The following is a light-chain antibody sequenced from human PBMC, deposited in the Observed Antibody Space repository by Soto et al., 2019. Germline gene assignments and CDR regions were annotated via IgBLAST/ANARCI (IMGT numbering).Light chain of an antibody. CDR2: GAS. J-gene: IGKJ4*01. Sequence: ETVLTQSPGTLSLSPGERATLSCRATQSVNNDYLAWYQQRPGLAPRLLIFGASGRATGIPDRSSGSGSGTDFTLTISRLEPEDFAIYYCQQYGTSPLTFGGGTKVDIK. CDR3: QQYGTSPLT. V-gene: IGKV3-20*01. CDR1: QSVNNDY.